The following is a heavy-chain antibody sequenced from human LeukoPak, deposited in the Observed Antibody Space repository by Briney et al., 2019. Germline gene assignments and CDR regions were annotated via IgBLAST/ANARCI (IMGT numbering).Heavy chain of an antibody. CDR3: ARRRGYYDSSGYFY. Sequence: PSETLSLTCTVSGGSISSGSYYWSWIRQPAGKGLEWIGEINHSGSTNYNPSLKSRVTISVDTSKSQFSLKLSSVTAADTAVYYCARRRGYYDSSGYFYWGQGTLVTVSS. V-gene: IGHV4-61*10. CDR2: INHSGST. CDR1: GGSISSGSYY. J-gene: IGHJ4*02. D-gene: IGHD3-22*01.